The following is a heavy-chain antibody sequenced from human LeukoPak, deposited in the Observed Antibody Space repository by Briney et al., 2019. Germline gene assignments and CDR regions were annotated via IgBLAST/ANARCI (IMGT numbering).Heavy chain of an antibody. J-gene: IGHJ4*02. Sequence: GTSVKVSCKASGYTFTGYYMHWVRQAPGQGLEWMGWINPNSGGTNYAQKFQGRVTMTRDTSISTAYMELSRLRSDDTAVYYCARDFDSGSYYFDYWGQGTLVTVSS. V-gene: IGHV1-2*02. CDR1: GYTFTGYY. CDR3: ARDFDSGSYYFDY. D-gene: IGHD1-26*01. CDR2: INPNSGGT.